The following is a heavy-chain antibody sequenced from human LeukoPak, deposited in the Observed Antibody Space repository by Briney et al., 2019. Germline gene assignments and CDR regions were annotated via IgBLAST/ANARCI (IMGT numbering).Heavy chain of an antibody. V-gene: IGHV4-4*02. Sequence: SETLSLTCAVSGGSISSGNWWSWVRQPPGKGLQWIGETFHSGSTNYNPSLKSRATISVDNSENQLSLTLTSVTAADTAVYYCAREVGGDFDALDYWGQGTLVTVSS. J-gene: IGHJ4*02. D-gene: IGHD4-17*01. CDR2: TFHSGST. CDR1: GGSISSGNW. CDR3: AREVGGDFDALDY.